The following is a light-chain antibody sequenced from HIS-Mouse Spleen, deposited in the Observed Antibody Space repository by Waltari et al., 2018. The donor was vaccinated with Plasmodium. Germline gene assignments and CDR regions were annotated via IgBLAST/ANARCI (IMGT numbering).Light chain of an antibody. CDR2: KDS. V-gene: IGLV3-25*03. CDR3: QSADSSGTYWV. CDR1: ALPRPI. Sequence: SYELTQPPSVSVSTGQTARTPCSGDALPRPIDFWYQQKPGQAPVLVIYKDSERPSGIPERFSGSSSGTTVTLTISGVQAEDEADYYCQSADSSGTYWVFGGGTKLTVL. J-gene: IGLJ3*02.